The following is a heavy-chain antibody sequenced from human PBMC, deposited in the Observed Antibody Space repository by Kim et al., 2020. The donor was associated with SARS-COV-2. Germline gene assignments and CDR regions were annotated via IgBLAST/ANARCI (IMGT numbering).Heavy chain of an antibody. Sequence: SQTLSLTCAISGDSVSSNSAAWNWIRQSPSRGLEWLGRTYYRSKWYNDYAVSVKSRITINPDTSKNQFSLQLNSVTPEDTAVYYCARVGSSGWYQNYYYGMDVWGQGTTVTVSS. V-gene: IGHV6-1*01. J-gene: IGHJ6*02. CDR3: ARVGSSGWYQNYYYGMDV. CDR1: GDSVSSNSAA. CDR2: TYYRSKWYN. D-gene: IGHD6-19*01.